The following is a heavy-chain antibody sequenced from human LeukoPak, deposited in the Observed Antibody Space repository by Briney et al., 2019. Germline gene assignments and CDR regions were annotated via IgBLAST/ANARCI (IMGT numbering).Heavy chain of an antibody. Sequence: ASVKVSCKASGYIFNDYYIHWVRQAPGQGLEWMGWINPKRGGTKYVQKFQGRVTMTSDTSMSTVYMEMSRLRSDDTAVYYCARVRYDYGAKDFDYWGQGTLVTVSS. J-gene: IGHJ4*02. V-gene: IGHV1-2*02. CDR3: ARVRYDYGAKDFDY. CDR2: INPKRGGT. CDR1: GYIFNDYY. D-gene: IGHD4-23*01.